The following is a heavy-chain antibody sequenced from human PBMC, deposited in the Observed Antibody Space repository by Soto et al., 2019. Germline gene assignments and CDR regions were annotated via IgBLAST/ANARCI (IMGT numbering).Heavy chain of an antibody. Sequence: EVPLVESGGGLVQPGGSLRLSCAASGFTFSSYDMHWVRQATGKGLEWVSAIGTAGDTYYPGSVKGRFTISRENAKNSLYLQMNSLRAGDTAVYYCARSDSSGYYGGMDVWGQGTTVTVSS. V-gene: IGHV3-13*01. CDR3: ARSDSSGYYGGMDV. J-gene: IGHJ6*02. CDR1: GFTFSSYD. D-gene: IGHD3-22*01. CDR2: IGTAGDT.